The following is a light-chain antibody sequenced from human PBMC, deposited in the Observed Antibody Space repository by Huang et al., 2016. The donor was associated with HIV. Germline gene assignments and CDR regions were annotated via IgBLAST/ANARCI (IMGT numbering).Light chain of an antibody. CDR3: QQYYSSPQT. CDR1: QSVYSSSTSKDY. V-gene: IGKV4-1*01. Sequence: DIIMTQSPDSLAVSLGERATLNCRSSQSVYSSSTSKDYMAWFQQKPGQPPRLRLFGASTREAGVPDRFSGSGSGKHFTLTIANLEAEDAAIYYCQQYYSSPQTFGQGTRVEVK. CDR2: GAS. J-gene: IGKJ1*01.